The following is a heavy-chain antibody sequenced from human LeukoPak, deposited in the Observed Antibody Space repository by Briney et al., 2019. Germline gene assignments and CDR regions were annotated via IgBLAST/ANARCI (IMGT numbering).Heavy chain of an antibody. CDR1: GGSISSYY. D-gene: IGHD3-3*01. J-gene: IGHJ4*02. CDR2: IYYSGRT. V-gene: IGHV4-59*08. CDR3: ARHEYGFLPFDY. Sequence: PSETLSLTCTVSGGSISSYYWSWIRQPPGKGREWIGYIYYSGRTNYNPSLKSRVTISVDTSRNQFSLKLSSVAAADTAVYYCARHEYGFLPFDYWGQGTLVTVSS.